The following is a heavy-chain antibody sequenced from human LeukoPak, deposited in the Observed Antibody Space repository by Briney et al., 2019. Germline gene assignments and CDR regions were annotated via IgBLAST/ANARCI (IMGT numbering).Heavy chain of an antibody. CDR2: INPYSGGT. V-gene: IGHV1-2*02. Sequence: GASVKVSFKASGYTFTIFYMHWVRQAPGQGLEWMGWINPYSGGTNYAEKFQGRVTMTRDTSMTTAYMELSSLRSDDTAMYYCATLRRSGWYIGDWGQGTLVTVSS. CDR1: GYTFTIFY. J-gene: IGHJ4*02. CDR3: ATLRRSGWYIGD. D-gene: IGHD6-19*01.